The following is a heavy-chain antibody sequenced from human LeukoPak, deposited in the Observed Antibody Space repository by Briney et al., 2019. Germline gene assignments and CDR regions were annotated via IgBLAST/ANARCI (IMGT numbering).Heavy chain of an antibody. D-gene: IGHD1-26*01. CDR1: GYTFTSYG. V-gene: IGHV1-18*01. J-gene: IGHJ6*02. CDR2: ISAYNGNT. CDR3: ARRGSPHRAYYYYYGMDV. Sequence: ASVKVSCKASGYTFTSYGISWVRQAPGQGLEWMGWISAYNGNTNYAQKLQGRVTMTTDTSTSTAYMELRSLRSDDTAVYYCARRGSPHRAYYYYYGMDVWGQGTTVTVSS.